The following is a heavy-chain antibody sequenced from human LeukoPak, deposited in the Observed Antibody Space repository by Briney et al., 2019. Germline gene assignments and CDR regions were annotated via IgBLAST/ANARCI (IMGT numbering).Heavy chain of an antibody. CDR2: IYYTGST. CDR1: GASISSSF. V-gene: IGHV4-59*01. J-gene: IGHJ5*02. D-gene: IGHD5/OR15-5a*01. Sequence: PSETLSLTCTVSGASISSSFWTWIRQSPGKGLEWLAYIYYTGSTNLNPSLKSRLTISVDTSKNQFSLRLSSVTAADTAIYYCARRMTVSATNWFDPWGRGTLVTVSS. CDR3: ARRMTVSATNWFDP.